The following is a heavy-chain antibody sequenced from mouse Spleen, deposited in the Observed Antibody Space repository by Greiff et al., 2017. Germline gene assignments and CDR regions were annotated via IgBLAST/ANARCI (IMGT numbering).Heavy chain of an antibody. CDR3: ARGGGNYVGWYFDV. V-gene: IGHV5-9-1*01. D-gene: IGHD2-1*01. CDR1: GFTFSSYA. J-gene: IGHJ1*01. Sequence: EVKVEESGGGLVKPGGSLKLSCAASGFTFSSYAMSWVRQTPEKRLEWVATISSGGSYTYYPDSVKGRFTISRDNAKNTLYLQMSSLRSEDTAMYYCARGGGNYVGWYFDVWGAGTTVTVSS. CDR2: ISSGGSYT.